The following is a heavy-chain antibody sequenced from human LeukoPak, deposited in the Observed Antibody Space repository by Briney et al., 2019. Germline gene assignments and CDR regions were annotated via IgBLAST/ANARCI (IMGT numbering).Heavy chain of an antibody. V-gene: IGHV4-59*01. CDR1: GGSIGSYY. J-gene: IGHJ6*04. CDR3: ARGRLHSCSSTSCSGSYCYYGMDV. D-gene: IGHD2-2*01. Sequence: SETLSLACTVSGGSIGSYYWIWIRPPPGKGRERIGYIYYSGNTNYNTSLQSRVTIPVDTSKNQFSLKLSSVTAAATDVYDCARGRLHSCSSTSCSGSYCYYGMDVWGKGPTVTVSS. CDR2: IYYSGNT.